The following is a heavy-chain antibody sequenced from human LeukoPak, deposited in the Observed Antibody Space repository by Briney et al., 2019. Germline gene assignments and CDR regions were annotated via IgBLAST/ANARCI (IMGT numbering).Heavy chain of an antibody. V-gene: IGHV3-30-3*01. D-gene: IGHD3-22*01. CDR3: ARDSSGYPDY. J-gene: IGHJ4*02. Sequence: GGSLRLSCAASGFTFSSYAMHWVRQAPGKGLEWVAVIPYDGSNKYYADSVKGRFTISRDNSKNTLYLQMNSLRAEDTAVYYCARDSSGYPDYWGQGTLVTVSS. CDR2: IPYDGSNK. CDR1: GFTFSSYA.